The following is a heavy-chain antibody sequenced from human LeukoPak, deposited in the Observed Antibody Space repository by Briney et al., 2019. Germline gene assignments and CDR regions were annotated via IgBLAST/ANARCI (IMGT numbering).Heavy chain of an antibody. D-gene: IGHD3-22*01. J-gene: IGHJ5*02. CDR2: IYSGGST. CDR3: ARGSDSSGYYFEWFDP. CDR1: GFTVSSNY. V-gene: IGHV3-53*01. Sequence: PGGSLRLSCAASGFTVSSNYMSWVRQAPGKGLGWVSVIYSGGSTYYADSVKGRFTISRDNSKNTLYLQMNSLRAEDTAVYYCARGSDSSGYYFEWFDPWGQGTLVTVS.